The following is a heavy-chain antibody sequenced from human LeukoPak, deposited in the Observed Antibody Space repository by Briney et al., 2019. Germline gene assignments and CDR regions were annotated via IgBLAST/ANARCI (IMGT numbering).Heavy chain of an antibody. CDR3: AKRGVVIRVILVGFHKEAYYFDS. CDR1: GITLSNYG. J-gene: IGHJ4*02. Sequence: GGSLRLSCAVSGITLSNYGMSWVRQAPGKGLEWVAGISDSGGRTNYADSVKGRFTISRDNPKNTLYLQMNSLRAEDTAVYYCAKRGVVIRVILVGFHKEAYYFDSWGQGALVTVSS. V-gene: IGHV3-23*01. D-gene: IGHD3-22*01. CDR2: ISDSGGRT.